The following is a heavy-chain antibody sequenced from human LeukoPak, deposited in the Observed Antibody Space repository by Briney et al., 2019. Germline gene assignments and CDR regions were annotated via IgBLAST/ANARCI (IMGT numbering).Heavy chain of an antibody. Sequence: SETLSLTCTVSGGSISSYYWSWIRQSPGKGLEWIGYIYYSGSTNYNPSLKSRVTISVDTSKNQFSLKLSSVTAADTAVYYCARAPSDFWSGYYYYYYYGMDVWGQGTTVTVSS. CDR1: GGSISSYY. CDR2: IYYSGST. V-gene: IGHV4-59*01. D-gene: IGHD3-3*01. J-gene: IGHJ6*02. CDR3: ARAPSDFWSGYYYYYYYGMDV.